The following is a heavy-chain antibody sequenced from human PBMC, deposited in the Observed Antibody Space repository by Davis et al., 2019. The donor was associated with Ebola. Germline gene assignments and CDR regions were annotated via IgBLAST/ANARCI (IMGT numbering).Heavy chain of an antibody. V-gene: IGHV3-11*04. D-gene: IGHD1-26*01. Sequence: PGGSLRPSCAASGFTFSDYYMSWIRQAPGKGLEWVSYISSSGSTIYYADSVKGRFTISRDNAKNSLYLQMNSLRAEDTAVYYCARELLLPYYYYGMDVWGQGTTVTVSS. J-gene: IGHJ6*02. CDR2: ISSSGSTI. CDR1: GFTFSDYY. CDR3: ARELLLPYYYYGMDV.